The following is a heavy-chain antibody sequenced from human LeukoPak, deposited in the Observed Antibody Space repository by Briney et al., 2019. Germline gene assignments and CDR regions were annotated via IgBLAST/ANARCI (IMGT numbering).Heavy chain of an antibody. J-gene: IGHJ6*03. D-gene: IGHD3-3*01. Sequence: EASAKVSCKASGYTFTSYGISWVRQAPGQGLEWMGWISAYNGNTNYAQKLQGRVTMTTDTSTSTAYMELRSLRSDDTAVYYCARITSLYYYYMDVWGKGTTVTVSS. V-gene: IGHV1-18*01. CDR1: GYTFTSYG. CDR3: ARITSLYYYYMDV. CDR2: ISAYNGNT.